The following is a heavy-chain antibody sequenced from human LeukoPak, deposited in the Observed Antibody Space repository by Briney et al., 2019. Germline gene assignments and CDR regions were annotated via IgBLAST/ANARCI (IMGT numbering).Heavy chain of an antibody. J-gene: IGHJ4*02. V-gene: IGHV3-23*01. CDR1: GFTFSSYA. D-gene: IGHD3-16*02. CDR3: AKLPMGELSSYFDY. Sequence: GGSLRLSCAASGFTFSSYAMSWVRQAPGKGLEWVSAISGSGGSTYYADSVKGRFTISRDNAKNSLYLQMNSLRAEDTALYYCAKLPMGELSSYFDYWGQGTLVTVSS. CDR2: ISGSGGST.